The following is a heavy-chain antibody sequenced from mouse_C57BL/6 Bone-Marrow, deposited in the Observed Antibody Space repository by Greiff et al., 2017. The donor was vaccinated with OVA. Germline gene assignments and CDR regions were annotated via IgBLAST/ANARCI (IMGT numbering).Heavy chain of an antibody. CDR3: ARLWDGWYFDV. J-gene: IGHJ1*03. Sequence: EVQLVESGGDLVKPGGSLKLSCAASGFTFSSYGMSWVRQTPDKRLEWVATISSGGSYTYYPDSVKGRFTISRDNDKNTLYLKMISLKSDDTAMDYCARLWDGWYFDVWGTGTTVTVSS. D-gene: IGHD4-1*01. CDR2: ISSGGSYT. CDR1: GFTFSSYG. V-gene: IGHV5-6*01.